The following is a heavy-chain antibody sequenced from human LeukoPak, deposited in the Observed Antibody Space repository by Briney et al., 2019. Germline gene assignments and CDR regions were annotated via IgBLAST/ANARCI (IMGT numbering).Heavy chain of an antibody. CDR1: GGSFSGYY. J-gene: IGHJ3*02. CDR3: ARPLWFGELGDAFDI. V-gene: IGHV4-34*01. CDR2: INHSGST. Sequence: PTETLSLTCAVYGGSFSGYYWSWIRQPPGKGLEWIGEINHSGSTNYNPSLKSRVTISVDTSKNQFSLKLSSVTAADTAVYYCARPLWFGELGDAFDIWGQGTMVTVSS. D-gene: IGHD3-10*01.